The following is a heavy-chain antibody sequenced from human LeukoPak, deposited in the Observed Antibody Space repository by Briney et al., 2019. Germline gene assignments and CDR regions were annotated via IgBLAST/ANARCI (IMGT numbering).Heavy chain of an antibody. V-gene: IGHV3-9*01. J-gene: IGHJ4*02. Sequence: GRSLRLSCAASGFIHDDYAMHCLPQAPGGGLEGGSGISWNSGSIGYADSVKGRFTVSRDNAKNSLYLQMNSLRAEDTALYYCARIGHGYNHEPFDYWGQGTLITVSS. CDR3: ARIGHGYNHEPFDY. D-gene: IGHD5-24*01. CDR2: ISWNSGSI. CDR1: GFIHDDYA.